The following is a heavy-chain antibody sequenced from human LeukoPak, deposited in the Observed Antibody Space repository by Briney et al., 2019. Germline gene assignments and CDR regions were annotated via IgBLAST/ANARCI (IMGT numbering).Heavy chain of an antibody. CDR1: GFTFSSYA. V-gene: IGHV3-48*04. J-gene: IGHJ5*02. CDR3: AREREPAAILNWFDP. CDR2: ISSSGSTI. Sequence: PGGSLRLSCAASGFTFSSYAMSWVRQAPGKGLEWVSYISSSGSTIYYADSVKGRFTISRDNAKNSLYLQMNSLRAEDTAVYYCAREREPAAILNWFDPWGQGTLVTVSS. D-gene: IGHD2-2*02.